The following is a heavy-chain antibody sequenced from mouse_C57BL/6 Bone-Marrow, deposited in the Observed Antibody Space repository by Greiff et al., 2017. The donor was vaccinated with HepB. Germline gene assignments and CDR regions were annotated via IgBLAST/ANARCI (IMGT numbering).Heavy chain of an antibody. J-gene: IGHJ2*01. V-gene: IGHV5-4*01. CDR2: ISDGGSYT. CDR3: ARDRGLRSLDY. CDR1: GFTFSSYA. Sequence: DVHLVESGGGLVKPGGSLKLSCAASGFTFSSYAMSWVRQTPEKRLEWVATISDGGSYTYYPDNVKGRFTISRDNAKNNLYLQMSHLKSEDTAMYYCARDRGLRSLDYWGQGTTLTVSS. D-gene: IGHD1-1*01.